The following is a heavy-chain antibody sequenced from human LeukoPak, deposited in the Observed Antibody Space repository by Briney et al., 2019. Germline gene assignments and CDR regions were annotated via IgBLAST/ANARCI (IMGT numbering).Heavy chain of an antibody. V-gene: IGHV3-7*03. Sequence: GGSLRLSCAASGFTFSSYWMTWVRQAPGKGLEWVANIKQDGSEKYYVDSVKGRFTISRDNSKNTLYLQMNSLRAEDTAVYYCAKVRRGGDDYWGQGTLVTVSS. CDR1: GFTFSSYW. CDR3: AKVRRGGDDY. J-gene: IGHJ4*02. D-gene: IGHD2-21*01. CDR2: IKQDGSEK.